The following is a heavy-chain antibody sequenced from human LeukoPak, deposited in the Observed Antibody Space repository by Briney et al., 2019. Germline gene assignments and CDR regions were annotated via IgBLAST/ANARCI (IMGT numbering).Heavy chain of an antibody. V-gene: IGHV3-48*01. CDR1: GFTFSSYS. CDR3: AKDRVAATEG. J-gene: IGHJ1*01. D-gene: IGHD6-13*01. Sequence: PGGSLRLSCAASGFTFSSYSMNWVRQAPGKGLEWVSYISISSTTIYYADSVKGRFTISRDNAKNSLSLQMNSLRAEDTAVYYCAKDRVAATEGWGQGTLVTVSS. CDR2: ISISSTTI.